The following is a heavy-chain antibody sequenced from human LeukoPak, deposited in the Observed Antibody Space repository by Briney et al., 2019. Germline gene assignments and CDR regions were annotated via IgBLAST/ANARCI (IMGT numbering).Heavy chain of an antibody. V-gene: IGHV3-30*18. Sequence: GGSLRLSCAASGFTFSSYGMHWVRQAPGKGLEWVAVISYDGSNKYYADSVKGRFTISRDNSKNTLYLQMNSLRAEDTAVYYCAKVKNLGYSSGCPDYWGQGTLVTVSS. D-gene: IGHD6-19*01. CDR3: AKVKNLGYSSGCPDY. CDR2: ISYDGSNK. CDR1: GFTFSSYG. J-gene: IGHJ4*02.